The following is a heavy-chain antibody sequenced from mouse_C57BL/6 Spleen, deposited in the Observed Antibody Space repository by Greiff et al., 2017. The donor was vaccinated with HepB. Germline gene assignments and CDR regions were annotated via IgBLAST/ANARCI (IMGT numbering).Heavy chain of an antibody. CDR3: ASVDGYYVGYWYFDV. Sequence: VQLQQSGADLVKPGASVKVSCKASGYTFTSYWMHWVKQRPGQGLEWIGRIHPSDSDTNYNQKFKGKATLTVDNSSSTAYMQLSSLTSEDSAVYYGASVDGYYVGYWYFDVWGKGTTVTVSS. J-gene: IGHJ1*03. CDR1: GYTFTSYW. D-gene: IGHD2-3*01. CDR2: IHPSDSDT. V-gene: IGHV1-74*01.